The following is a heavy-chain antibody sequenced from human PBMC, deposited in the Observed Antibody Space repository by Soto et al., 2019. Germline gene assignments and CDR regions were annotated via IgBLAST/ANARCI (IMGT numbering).Heavy chain of an antibody. CDR2: ISGSGGST. CDR3: AKDQYYDILTGYRPLDP. Sequence: GCLVPPGSASGFTFSSYAMSGVRQAPGKGLEWVSAISGSGGSTYYADSVKGRFTISRDNSKNTLYLQMNSLRAEDTAVYYCAKDQYYDILTGYRPLDPWGQGTLVTVSS. V-gene: IGHV3-23*01. CDR1: GFTFSSYA. J-gene: IGHJ5*02. D-gene: IGHD3-9*01.